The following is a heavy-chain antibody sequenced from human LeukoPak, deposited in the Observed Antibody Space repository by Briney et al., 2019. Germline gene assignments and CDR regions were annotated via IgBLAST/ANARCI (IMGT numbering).Heavy chain of an antibody. J-gene: IGHJ5*02. CDR2: IYHSGST. CDR1: GGSISSSSYY. V-gene: IGHV4-39*01. Sequence: SETLSLTCTVSGGSISSSSYYWGWIRQPPGKGLEWIGSIYHSGSTYYNPSLKSRVTISVDTSKNHFSLKLSSVTAADTAVYYCARHPDRNWFDPWGQGTLVTVSS. CDR3: ARHPDRNWFDP.